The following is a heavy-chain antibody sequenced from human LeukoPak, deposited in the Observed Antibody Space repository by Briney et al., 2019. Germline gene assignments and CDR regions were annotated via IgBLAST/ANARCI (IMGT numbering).Heavy chain of an antibody. CDR3: AREGPTYYDFWSGYYC. J-gene: IGHJ4*02. D-gene: IGHD3-3*01. CDR2: ISGSGGST. CDR1: GFTFSSYA. V-gene: IGHV3-23*01. Sequence: GGSLRLSCAASGFTFSSYAMSWVRQAPGKGLEWVSAISGSGGSTYYADSVKGRFTISRDNSKNTLYLQMNSLRAEDTAIYYCAREGPTYYDFWSGYYCWGQGTLVTVSS.